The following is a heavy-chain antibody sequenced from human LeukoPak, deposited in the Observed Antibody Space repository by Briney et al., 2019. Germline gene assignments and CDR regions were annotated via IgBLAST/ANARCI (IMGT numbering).Heavy chain of an antibody. CDR3: ATGHYDILTGYYPFDY. Sequence: ASVKVSCKVSGYTLTELSMHWVRQAPGKGLEWMGDFDPEDGETIYAQKFQGRVTMTEDTSTDTAYMELSSLRSEDTAVYYCATGHYDILTGYYPFDYWGQGTLVTVSS. J-gene: IGHJ4*02. V-gene: IGHV1-24*01. CDR1: GYTLTELS. D-gene: IGHD3-9*01. CDR2: FDPEDGET.